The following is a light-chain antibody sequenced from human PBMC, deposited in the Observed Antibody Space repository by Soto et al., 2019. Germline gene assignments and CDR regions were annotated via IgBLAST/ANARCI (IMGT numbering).Light chain of an antibody. CDR1: SSDVGGYDY. V-gene: IGLV2-14*01. Sequence: QSVLTQPASVSGSPGQSITISCTGTSSDVGGYDYVSWYQQHPGKATKLLIFDVSKRPSGVSYRFSGSKSGNTASLTISGLQAEDEADYYCSSYASSITLVFGGGTKLTVL. CDR3: SSYASSITLV. CDR2: DVS. J-gene: IGLJ2*01.